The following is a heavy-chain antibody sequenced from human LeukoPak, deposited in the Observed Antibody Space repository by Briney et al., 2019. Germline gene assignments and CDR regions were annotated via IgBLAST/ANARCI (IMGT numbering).Heavy chain of an antibody. V-gene: IGHV3-7*01. CDR1: GFTFSSNW. D-gene: IGHD2-8*01. CDR2: INEDGSEK. J-gene: IGHJ4*02. CDR3: AREGYYLFDY. Sequence: GGSLRLSCAASGFTFSSNWMTWVRQAPGKGLEWVANINEDGSEKYYVDSVKGRFTISRDNAKNSLYLQMNSLRAEDTAVYYCAREGYYLFDYWGQGTLVTVSS.